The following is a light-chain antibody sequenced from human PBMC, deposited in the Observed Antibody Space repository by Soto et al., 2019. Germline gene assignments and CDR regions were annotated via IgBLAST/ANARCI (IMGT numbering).Light chain of an antibody. CDR3: LQHNSYPLT. Sequence: QMTQSPSSLSASVGDRVTITCRASQGIRNALGWYQQKPGKAPKRLIYASSSLQSGVPSRFSGSGSGTEFTLTISSLQPEDFATYYCLQHNSYPLTFGPGTKVDIK. V-gene: IGKV1-17*01. CDR2: ASS. CDR1: QGIRNA. J-gene: IGKJ3*01.